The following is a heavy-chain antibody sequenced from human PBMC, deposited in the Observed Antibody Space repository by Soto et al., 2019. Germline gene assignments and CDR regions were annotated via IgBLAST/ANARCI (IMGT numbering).Heavy chain of an antibody. J-gene: IGHJ6*03. CDR1: GGSISSYY. Sequence: SETLSLTCTVSGGSISSYYWSWIRQPPGKGLEWIGYIYYSGSTNYNPSLKSRVTISVDTSKNQFSLKLSSVTAADTAVYYCARASDYGSAQNYYYYYYLDVWGKGTTVTVSS. CDR3: ARASDYGSAQNYYYYYYLDV. D-gene: IGHD3-10*01. V-gene: IGHV4-59*01. CDR2: IYYSGST.